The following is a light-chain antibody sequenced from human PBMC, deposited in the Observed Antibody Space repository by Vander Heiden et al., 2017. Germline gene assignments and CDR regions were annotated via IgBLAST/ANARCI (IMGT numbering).Light chain of an antibody. CDR3: QQDNSYQMIT. J-gene: IGKJ4*01. CDR2: KAS. CDR1: QSISSW. Sequence: DIQMTQSPSTLSASVGDRVTITCRASQSISSWLAWYQQKPGKAPKLLIYKASSLESGVPSRFSGSGYGTEFTLTISSLQPDDFAPYYCQQDNSYQMITFGGGTKVEIK. V-gene: IGKV1-5*03.